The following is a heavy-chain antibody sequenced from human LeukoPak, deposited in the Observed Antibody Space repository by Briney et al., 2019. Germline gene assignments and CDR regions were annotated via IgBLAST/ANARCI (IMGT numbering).Heavy chain of an antibody. CDR3: ARGLVVGSTGVWAFDI. CDR1: GFTFSSYA. Sequence: GGSLRLSCAASGFTFSSYAMSWVRQSPGKGLEWVSAISGGGGSTYYADSVKGRFTISRDNFKNTLYLQMNSLRAEDTALYYCARGLVVGSTGVWAFDIWGQGTMVTVSS. CDR2: ISGGGGST. D-gene: IGHD2-15*01. V-gene: IGHV3-23*01. J-gene: IGHJ3*02.